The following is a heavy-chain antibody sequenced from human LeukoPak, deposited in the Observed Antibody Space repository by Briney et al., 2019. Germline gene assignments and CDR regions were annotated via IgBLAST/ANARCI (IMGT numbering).Heavy chain of an antibody. CDR2: INWNGDGT. CDR1: GFTFDDYG. CDR3: TRVQRWGYSNYFDY. D-gene: IGHD4-11*01. Sequence: AGGSLRLSXAASGFTFDDYGMTWVRQAPGKGLEWVSGINWNGDGTCFADSVKGRFTISRDNAKNSFYLQMNSLRAEDTALYYCTRVQRWGYSNYFDYWGQGTLVTVSS. J-gene: IGHJ4*02. V-gene: IGHV3-20*04.